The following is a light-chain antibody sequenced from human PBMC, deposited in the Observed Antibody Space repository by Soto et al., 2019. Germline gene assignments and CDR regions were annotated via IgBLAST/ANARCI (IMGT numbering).Light chain of an antibody. Sequence: DIQMTQSPSTLSASVGDRVTITCLASQSISSWLAWYQQKPWKAPKLLTCKAPSLERGVPSRFSGSGSGTAFALTISSLQPDDVATYYCQQYNSVSTFGQGTKVDIK. V-gene: IGKV1-5*03. CDR3: QQYNSVST. CDR2: KAP. CDR1: QSISSW. J-gene: IGKJ1*01.